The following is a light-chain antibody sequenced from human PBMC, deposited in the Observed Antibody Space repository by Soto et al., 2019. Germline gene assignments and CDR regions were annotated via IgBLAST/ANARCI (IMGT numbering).Light chain of an antibody. CDR1: QSVSSY. CDR3: HQFGYSPRT. J-gene: IGKJ1*01. CDR2: ATS. V-gene: IGKV3-20*01. Sequence: EIVLTHSPATLSLSPCERATLSFRASQSVSSYLALFQQRPGHAPRLLIFATSRRATDIPDRFSGSGSGTDFTLAIRRLEPEDFAVYYCHQFGYSPRTFGQGTKV.